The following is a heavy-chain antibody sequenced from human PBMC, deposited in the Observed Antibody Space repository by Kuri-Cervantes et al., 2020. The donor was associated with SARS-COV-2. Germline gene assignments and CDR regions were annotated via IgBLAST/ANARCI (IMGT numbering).Heavy chain of an antibody. V-gene: IGHV1-69*05. CDR2: IIPIFGTA. CDR1: GGTFSSYA. J-gene: IGHJ6*04. D-gene: IGHD3-9*01. Sequence: SVKVSCKASGGTFSSYAISWVRQAPGQGLEWMGGIIPIFGTANYAQKFQGRVTITTDESTSTAYMELSSLRSEDTAVYYCARAHPSRRGFDYWGKGTTVTVSS. CDR3: ARAHPSRRGFDY.